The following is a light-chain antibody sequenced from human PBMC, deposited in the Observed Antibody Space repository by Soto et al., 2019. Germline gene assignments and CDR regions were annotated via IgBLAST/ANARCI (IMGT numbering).Light chain of an antibody. Sequence: EIVLTQSPGTLSLSPGERATLSCRASQSVSSSYLAWYQQKPGQAPRLLIYGASSRATGIPDRFSGSGSGTEFTLTISSLQSEDFAVYYCQQHSKWPRTFGQGTKVDIK. CDR1: QSVSSSY. CDR2: GAS. J-gene: IGKJ1*01. V-gene: IGKV3-20*01. CDR3: QQHSKWPRT.